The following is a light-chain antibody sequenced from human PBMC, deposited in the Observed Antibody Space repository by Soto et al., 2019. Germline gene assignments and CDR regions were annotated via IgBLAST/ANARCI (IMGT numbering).Light chain of an antibody. V-gene: IGLV2-14*01. CDR3: NSYAASSTVV. J-gene: IGLJ2*01. CDR1: SSDIGGYDY. CDR2: GVS. Sequence: QSALTQPASVSGSPGQSITISCTGTSSDIGGYDYVSWYQQHPGKAPKLMIYGVSNRPSGVSDRFSGSKSGNTASLPISGLQAEDEADYYCNSYAASSTVVFGGGTKVTVL.